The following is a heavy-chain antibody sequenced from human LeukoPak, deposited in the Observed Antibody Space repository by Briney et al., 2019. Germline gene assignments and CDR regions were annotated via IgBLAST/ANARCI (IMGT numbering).Heavy chain of an antibody. CDR2: INHSGST. V-gene: IGHV4-34*01. CDR3: SRDRGRIWFGELGNWFDP. CDR1: GGSFSGYY. Sequence: SETLSLTCAVYGGSFSGYYWSWIRQPPGKGLEWIGEINHSGSTNYNPSLKSRVTISVDTSKNQISLKLSSVTAADTAVYYCSRDRGRIWFGELGNWFDPWGQGTLVTVSS. J-gene: IGHJ5*02. D-gene: IGHD3-10*01.